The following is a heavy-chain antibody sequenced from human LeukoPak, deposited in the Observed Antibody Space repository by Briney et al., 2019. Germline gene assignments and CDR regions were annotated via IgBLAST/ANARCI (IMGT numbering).Heavy chain of an antibody. CDR1: GGSISSSSYY. Sequence: SETLSLTCTVSGGSISSSSYYWGWIRQPPGKGLEWIGSIYYSGSTYYNPSLKSRVTISVDTSKNQFSLKLSSVTGADTAVYYCARHILRFLEWLFPPDAFDIWGQGTMVTVSS. D-gene: IGHD3-3*01. CDR2: IYYSGST. J-gene: IGHJ3*02. V-gene: IGHV4-39*01. CDR3: ARHILRFLEWLFPPDAFDI.